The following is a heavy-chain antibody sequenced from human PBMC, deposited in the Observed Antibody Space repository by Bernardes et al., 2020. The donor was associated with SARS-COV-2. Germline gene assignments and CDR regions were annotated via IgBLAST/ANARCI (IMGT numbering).Heavy chain of an antibody. CDR2: IYYSGST. V-gene: IGHV4-39*01. CDR1: GGSISSSSYY. J-gene: IGHJ5*02. Sequence: SETLSLTCTVSGGSISSSSYYWGWIRQPPGKGLEWIGSIYYSGSTYYNPSLKSRVTISVDTSKNQFSLKLSSVTAADTAVYYCARRGWVGGTASYLFDPWGQGTLVTVSS. CDR3: ARRGWVGGTASYLFDP. D-gene: IGHD1-1*01.